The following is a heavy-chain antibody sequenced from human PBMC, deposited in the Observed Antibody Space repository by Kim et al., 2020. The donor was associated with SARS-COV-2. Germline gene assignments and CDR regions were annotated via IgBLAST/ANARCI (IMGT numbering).Heavy chain of an antibody. V-gene: IGHV3-23*01. CDR3: AKANGYCSSTSCLDYYYYYGMDV. CDR2: ISGSGGST. CDR1: GFTFSSYA. Sequence: GGSLRLSCAASGFTFSSYAMSWVRQAPGKGLEWVSAISGSGGSTYYADSVKGRFTISRDNSKNTLYLQMNSLRAEDTAVYYCAKANGYCSSTSCLDYYYYYGMDVWGPGTTVTGS. D-gene: IGHD2-2*01. J-gene: IGHJ6*02.